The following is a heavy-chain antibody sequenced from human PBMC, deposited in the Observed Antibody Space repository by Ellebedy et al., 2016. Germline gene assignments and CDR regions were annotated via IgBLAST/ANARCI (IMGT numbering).Heavy chain of an antibody. CDR2: IKSKTDGGAA. D-gene: IGHD3-16*01. Sequence: GGSLRLSCAASGFTFSNAWMNWVHQAPGKGLEWVGRIKSKTDGGAADYAAPVKGRFTISRDDSKNTLYLQMNSLKTEDTAVYFCTTVYRCNYDSVWGQGTLVTVSS. J-gene: IGHJ4*02. V-gene: IGHV3-15*01. CDR3: TTVYRCNYDSV. CDR1: GFTFSNAW.